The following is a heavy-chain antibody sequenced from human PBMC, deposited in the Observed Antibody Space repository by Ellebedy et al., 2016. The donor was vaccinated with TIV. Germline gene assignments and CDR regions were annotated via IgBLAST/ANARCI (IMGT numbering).Heavy chain of an antibody. Sequence: GESLKIPCAASEFPFETDWMTWVPQAPGKGLEWVANINQEGSDKSYVDSVKGRFTIFRDNAKSSLDLQMSSLRAEDTAVYYCMAHSEFDCWGQGTLVIVSS. CDR2: INQEGSDK. D-gene: IGHD2-15*01. CDR1: EFPFETDW. CDR3: MAHSEFDC. V-gene: IGHV3-7*01. J-gene: IGHJ4*02.